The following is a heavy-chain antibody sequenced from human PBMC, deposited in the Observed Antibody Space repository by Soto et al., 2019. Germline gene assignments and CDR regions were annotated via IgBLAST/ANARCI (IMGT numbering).Heavy chain of an antibody. J-gene: IGHJ5*02. CDR2: INPSGGST. D-gene: IGHD5-12*01. CDR1: GYTFTSYY. CDR3: ARDYSGYSGYDYVPWFDP. V-gene: IGHV1-46*03. Sequence: ASVKVSCKASGYTFTSYYMHWVRQSPGQELEWMGIINPSGGSTSYAQKFQGRVTMTRDTSTSTVYMELSSLRSEDTAVYYCARDYSGYSGYDYVPWFDPWGQGTLVTVYS.